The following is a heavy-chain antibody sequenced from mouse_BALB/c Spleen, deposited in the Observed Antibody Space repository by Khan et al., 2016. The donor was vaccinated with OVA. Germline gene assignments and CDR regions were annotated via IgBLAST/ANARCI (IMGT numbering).Heavy chain of an antibody. Sequence: QVQLKESGPGLVAPSQSLSITCTVSGFSLTDYGVNWVRQPPGKGLEWLGMIWGDGSTDYNSALKSRLSISKDKSKSQVFLKMNSLQTDDTASYYSAINYYGSSFYFDYWGQGTTLTVSS. J-gene: IGHJ2*01. CDR3: AINYYGSSFYFDY. D-gene: IGHD1-1*01. CDR2: IWGDGST. V-gene: IGHV2-6-7*01. CDR1: GFSLTDYG.